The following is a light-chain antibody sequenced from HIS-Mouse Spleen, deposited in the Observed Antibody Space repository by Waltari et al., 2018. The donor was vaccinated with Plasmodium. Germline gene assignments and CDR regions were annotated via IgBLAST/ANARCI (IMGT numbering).Light chain of an antibody. CDR1: ALPKKY. CDR2: EDD. CDR3: YSTDSSGNHRV. V-gene: IGLV3-10*01. J-gene: IGLJ3*02. Sequence: SYELTQPPSVSVSPGQTARITCSGDALPKKYAYWYQQKSGQAPVLVIYEDDKRPSGFPERVSGSSSGTMATLTVSGAQVEDEADYYCYSTDSSGNHRVFGGGTKLTVL.